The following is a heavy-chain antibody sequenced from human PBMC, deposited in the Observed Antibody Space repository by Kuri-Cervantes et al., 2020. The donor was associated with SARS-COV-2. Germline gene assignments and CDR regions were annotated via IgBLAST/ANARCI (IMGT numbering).Heavy chain of an antibody. J-gene: IGHJ6*02. D-gene: IGHD2-15*01. V-gene: IGHV4-31*03. Sequence: SETLSLTCTVSGGSISSGGYYWSWIRQHPGKGLEWIGYIYYSVSTYYNPSLKSRVTISVDTSKNQFSLRLTSVTAADTAVYYCAKDGGYCSGGSCPARYYYGMDVWGQGTTVTVSS. CDR3: AKDGGYCSGGSCPARYYYGMDV. CDR1: GGSISSGGYY. CDR2: IYYSVST.